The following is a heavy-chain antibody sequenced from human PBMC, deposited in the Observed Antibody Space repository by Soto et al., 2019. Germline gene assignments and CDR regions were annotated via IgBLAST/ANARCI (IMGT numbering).Heavy chain of an antibody. CDR1: GGSISSGGYY. V-gene: IGHV4-31*03. J-gene: IGHJ4*02. CDR3: ARSGYSYVKEATIPDYFDY. CDR2: IYYSGST. D-gene: IGHD5-18*01. Sequence: SETLSLTCTVSGGSISSGGYYWSWIRQHPGKGLEWIGYIYYSGSTYYNPSLKSRVTISVDTSKNQFSLKLSSVTAADTAVYYCARSGYSYVKEATIPDYFDYWGQGTLVTVSS.